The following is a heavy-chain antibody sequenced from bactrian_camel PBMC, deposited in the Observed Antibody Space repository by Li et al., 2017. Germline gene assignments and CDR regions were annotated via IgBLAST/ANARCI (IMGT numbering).Heavy chain of an antibody. CDR3: VTLHTGYGVNS. V-gene: IGHV3-2*01. CDR1: GFAFRAAS. CDR2: IYGDGSIK. D-gene: IGHD2*01. Sequence: HVQQVESGGGVRQPGGSLRLSCTASGFAFRAASITWVRQAPGKGLEWVSRIYGDGSIKGYADSVKGRFTISRDNAKNTVYLQMNSLKSEDTALYYCVTLHTGYGVNSWGQGTQVTVS. J-gene: IGHJ4*01.